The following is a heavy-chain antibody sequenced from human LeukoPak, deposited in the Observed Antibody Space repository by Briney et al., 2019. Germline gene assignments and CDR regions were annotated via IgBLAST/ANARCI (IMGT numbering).Heavy chain of an antibody. CDR1: GFTLSNYE. CDR2: ISSSGTTI. CDR3: ARVAGGVRGGLYS. V-gene: IGHV3-48*03. D-gene: IGHD3-10*01. Sequence: GGSLRLSCAASGFTLSNYEMNWVRQAPGKGLEWVSYISSSGTTIYYADSVKGRFTISRDNAKNTLHLQMNSLRAEDTGVYYCARVAGGVRGGLYSWGQGTLVTVSS. J-gene: IGHJ4*02.